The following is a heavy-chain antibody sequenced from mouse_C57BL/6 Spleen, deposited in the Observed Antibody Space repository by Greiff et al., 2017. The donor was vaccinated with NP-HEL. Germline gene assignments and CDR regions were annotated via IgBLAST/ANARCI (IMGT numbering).Heavy chain of an antibody. CDR2: ISDGGSYT. D-gene: IGHD1-1*01. CDR3: ARDSDSHYYGSSPYFDV. V-gene: IGHV5-4*01. CDR1: GFTFSSYA. Sequence: EVQGVESGGGLVKPGGSLKLSCAASGFTFSSYAMSWVRQTPEKRLEWVATISDGGSYTYYPDNVKGRFTISRDNAKNNLYLQMSHLKSEDTAMYYCARDSDSHYYGSSPYFDVWGTGTTVTVSS. J-gene: IGHJ1*03.